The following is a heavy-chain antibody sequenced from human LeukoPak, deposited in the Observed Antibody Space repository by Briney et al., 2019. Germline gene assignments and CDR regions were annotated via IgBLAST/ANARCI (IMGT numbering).Heavy chain of an antibody. CDR1: GFTFSSYS. Sequence: PGGSLRLSCAASGFTFSSYSMNWVRQAPGKGLEWVSSISSGSSYIYYADSVKGRFTISRDNAKNSLYLQVNSLRAEDTAVYYCAREISDDILTGYYIGYNWFDPWGQGTLVTVSS. CDR2: ISSGSSYI. CDR3: AREISDDILTGYYIGYNWFDP. D-gene: IGHD3-9*01. J-gene: IGHJ5*02. V-gene: IGHV3-21*01.